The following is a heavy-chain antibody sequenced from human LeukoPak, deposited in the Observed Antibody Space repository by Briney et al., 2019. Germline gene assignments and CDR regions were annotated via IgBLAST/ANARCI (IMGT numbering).Heavy chain of an antibody. D-gene: IGHD4/OR15-4a*01. CDR3: ARGYGVAY. Sequence: TGGSLRLSCAASGFTLSSYWMAWVRQAPGKGLEWVANIKEDGSEKHYVDSVKGRFTISRDNAKNSLYLQMNSLRAEDTAVYYCARGYGVAYWGQGTLVIVSS. V-gene: IGHV3-7*01. CDR1: GFTLSSYW. CDR2: IKEDGSEK. J-gene: IGHJ4*02.